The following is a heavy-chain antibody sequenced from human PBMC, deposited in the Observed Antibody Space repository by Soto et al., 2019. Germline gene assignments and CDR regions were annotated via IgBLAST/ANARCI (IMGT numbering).Heavy chain of an antibody. CDR1: GFTFSDYF. Sequence: VHLVESGGGLVKPGGSLRLSCAASGFTFSDYFMSWIRQAPGKGLEWVSYISSSGTTIYDADSVKGRFTISRDNAENSLYLQMNSLRAEDTAVYYCARGGGYYGSGTYPPDWYFDLWGRGTLVTVSA. CDR2: ISSSGTTI. V-gene: IGHV3-11*01. D-gene: IGHD3-10*01. CDR3: ARGGGYYGSGTYPPDWYFDL. J-gene: IGHJ2*01.